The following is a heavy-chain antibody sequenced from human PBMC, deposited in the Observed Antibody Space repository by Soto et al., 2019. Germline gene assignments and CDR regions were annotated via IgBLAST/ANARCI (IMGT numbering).Heavy chain of an antibody. CDR1: GGSISSSSYY. Sequence: SETLSLTCTVSGGSISSSSYYWGWIRQPPGKGLEWIGSIYYSRSTYYNPSLKSRVTISVDTSKNQFSLKLSSVTAADTAVYYCARQQQLAPIDCWGQGTLVTVSS. CDR3: ARQQQLAPIDC. V-gene: IGHV4-39*01. CDR2: IYYSRST. D-gene: IGHD6-13*01. J-gene: IGHJ4*02.